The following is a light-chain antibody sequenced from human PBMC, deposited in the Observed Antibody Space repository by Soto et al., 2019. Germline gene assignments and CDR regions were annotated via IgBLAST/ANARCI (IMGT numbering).Light chain of an antibody. CDR2: GAS. J-gene: IGKJ1*01. Sequence: DIQMTQSPSSPSASVGDRVTITCRASQGINNYLAWYQQKPGKVPKLLIYGASTLQSGVPSRFSGSGSGTDFTLTISDLQPEDGATYYCQRYNSAPWTFGQGTKVEIK. CDR3: QRYNSAPWT. V-gene: IGKV1-27*01. CDR1: QGINNY.